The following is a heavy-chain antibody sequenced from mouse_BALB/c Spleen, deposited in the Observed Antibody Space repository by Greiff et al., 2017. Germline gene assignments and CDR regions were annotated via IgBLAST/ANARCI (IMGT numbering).Heavy chain of an antibody. CDR2: ISSGGST. CDR1: GFTFSSYA. J-gene: IGHJ4*01. V-gene: IGHV5-6-5*01. CDR3: ARGPYYYGSSYHAMDY. Sequence: DVKLVESGGGLVKPGGSLKLSCAASGFTFSSYAMSWVRQTPEKRLEWVASISSGGSTYYPDSVKGRFTISRDNARNILYLQMSSLRSEDTAMYYCARGPYYYGSSYHAMDYWGQGTSVTVSS. D-gene: IGHD1-1*01.